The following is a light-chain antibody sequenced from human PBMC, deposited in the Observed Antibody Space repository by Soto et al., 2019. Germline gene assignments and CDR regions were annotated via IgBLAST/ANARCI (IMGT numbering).Light chain of an antibody. V-gene: IGKV3-15*01. Sequence: EIVMTQSPATLSVSPGERATLSCRASRSVSSNLAWYQQKPGQAPSLLIYGASTRATGIPARFSGSGSGTEFTLTISSLQSEDFAVYYCQQYNNWPLTFGQGTKLEIK. CDR3: QQYNNWPLT. CDR2: GAS. CDR1: RSVSSN. J-gene: IGKJ2*01.